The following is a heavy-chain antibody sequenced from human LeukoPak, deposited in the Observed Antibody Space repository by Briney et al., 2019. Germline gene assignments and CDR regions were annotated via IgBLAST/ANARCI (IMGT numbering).Heavy chain of an antibody. CDR3: ARRDLRHSSGWYDDY. CDR1: GYSFTSYW. CDR2: IYPGDSDT. J-gene: IGHJ4*02. Sequence: GESLKISCKGSGYSFTSYWIGWVRQMPGKGLEWMGIIYPGDSDTRYSPSFQGQVTISADKSIGTAYLQWSSLKASDTAMYYCARRDLRHSSGWYDDYWGQGTLVTVSS. V-gene: IGHV5-51*01. D-gene: IGHD6-19*01.